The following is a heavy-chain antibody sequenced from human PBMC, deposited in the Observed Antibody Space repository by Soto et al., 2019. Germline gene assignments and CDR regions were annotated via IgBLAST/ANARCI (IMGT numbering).Heavy chain of an antibody. CDR2: LLRSGSSA. D-gene: IGHD3-16*01. Sequence: SGFTFRNYAMTWARQAPGKGLEWVSSLLRSGSSAYYADSVRGRFTISSDTSANSLYLQMDNLRAEDTAVYYCAREISYVSGGHLYYGMDVLGQGTAVTVSS. CDR3: AREISYVSGGHLYYGMDV. CDR1: GFTFRNYA. V-gene: IGHV3-23*01. J-gene: IGHJ6*02.